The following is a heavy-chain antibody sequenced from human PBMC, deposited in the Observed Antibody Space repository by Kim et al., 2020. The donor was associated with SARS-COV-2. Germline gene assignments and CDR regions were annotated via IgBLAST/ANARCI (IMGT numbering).Heavy chain of an antibody. J-gene: IGHJ3*02. CDR2: ISYDGSNK. D-gene: IGHD1-26*01. CDR3: ARAVEWGDDAFDI. CDR1: GFTFSSYA. Sequence: GGSRRLSCAASGFTFSSYAMHWVRQAPGKGLEWVAVISYDGSNKYYADSVKGRFTISRDNSKNTLYLQMNSLRAEDTAVYYCARAVEWGDDAFDIWGQGT. V-gene: IGHV3-30*04.